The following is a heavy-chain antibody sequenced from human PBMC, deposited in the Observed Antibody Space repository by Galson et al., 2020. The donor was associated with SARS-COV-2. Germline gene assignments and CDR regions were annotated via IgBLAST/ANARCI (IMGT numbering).Heavy chain of an antibody. CDR3: AVSAMSYFDY. Sequence: SQTLPLTCTVSGGSVSRGDSYWTWIRQPPGKALEWIGYIFYSGITYYTPSLKSRVTISVDTSKNQFSLRLSSVTAADTAVYYCAVSAMSYFDYWGLGTLVTVSS. CDR1: GGSVSRGDSY. J-gene: IGHJ4*02. V-gene: IGHV4-30-4*01. CDR2: IFYSGIT.